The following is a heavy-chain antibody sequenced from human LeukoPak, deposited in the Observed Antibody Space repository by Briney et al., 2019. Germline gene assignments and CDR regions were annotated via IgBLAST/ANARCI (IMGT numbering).Heavy chain of an antibody. CDR1: GGSVSSGSYY. CDR3: ARGPIVVVTDNWFDP. D-gene: IGHD2-21*02. Sequence: SETLSLTCTVSGGSVSSGSYYWSWIRQPPGKGLEWIGYIYYSGSTNYNPSLKSRVTISVDTPKNQFSLKLSSVTAADTAVYYCARGPIVVVTDNWFDPWGQGTLVTVSS. V-gene: IGHV4-61*01. CDR2: IYYSGST. J-gene: IGHJ5*02.